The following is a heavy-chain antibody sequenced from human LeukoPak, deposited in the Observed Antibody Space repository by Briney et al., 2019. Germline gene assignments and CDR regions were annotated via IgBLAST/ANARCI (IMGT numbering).Heavy chain of an antibody. V-gene: IGHV3-74*03. J-gene: IGHJ4*02. CDR3: TRDVDYHATSECFDY. Sequence: GGSLRLSCAASGFTFSSYWMHWVRQAPGKGLVWVSRINSDGSSTTYADSVKGRFTISRDNAKNTLYLQMNSLRPEDTAVYYCTRDVDYHATSECFDYWGQGTLVTVSS. CDR2: INSDGSST. D-gene: IGHD1-26*01. CDR1: GFTFSSYW.